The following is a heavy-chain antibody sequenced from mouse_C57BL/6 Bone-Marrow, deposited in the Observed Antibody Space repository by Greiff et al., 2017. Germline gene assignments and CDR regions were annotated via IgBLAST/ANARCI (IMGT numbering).Heavy chain of an antibody. CDR1: GYTFTSYW. D-gene: IGHD1-1*01. CDR2: LYTGSGST. J-gene: IGHJ4*01. V-gene: IGHV1-55*01. Sequence: QVQLQQPGAELVKPGASVQMSCKASGYTFTSYWITWVKQRPGQGLEWIGDLYTGSGSTNSNEKIKRKATLTVEPSSSTAYMQRSSLTSVDSAVYYCARGPNGTTTGLCLYYYAMDYWGQGTSVTVSS. CDR3: ARGPNGTTTGLCLYYYAMDY.